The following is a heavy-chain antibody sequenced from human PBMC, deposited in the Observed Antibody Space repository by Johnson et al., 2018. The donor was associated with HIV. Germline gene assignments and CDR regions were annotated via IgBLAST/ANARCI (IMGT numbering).Heavy chain of an antibody. D-gene: IGHD1-26*01. CDR3: ARGRPRWEPLRGGAFDL. V-gene: IGHV3-30*04. CDR1: GFTFSSYA. J-gene: IGHJ3*01. CDR2: ISYDGKNK. Sequence: QVQLVESGGGLVQPGGSLRLSCAASGFTFSSYAMHWVRQAPGKGLEWVAVISYDGKNKYYADSVKGRFTISRDKSKNTMYLQMNSLGDEDTAVYYCARGRPRWEPLRGGAFDLWGQGTMVTVSS.